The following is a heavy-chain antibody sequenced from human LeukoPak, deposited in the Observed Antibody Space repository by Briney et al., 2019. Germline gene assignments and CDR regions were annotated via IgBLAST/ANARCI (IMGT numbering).Heavy chain of an antibody. Sequence: SETLSLTCTVSGGSISSYDWSWIRQPAGKGLEWIGRTYTSGSTNYNPSLKSRVTISVDKSKNQFSLKLRSVTAADTAVYYCAGRISGYGFDPWGQGTLVTVSS. CDR3: AGRISGYGFDP. D-gene: IGHD5-12*01. J-gene: IGHJ5*02. CDR1: GGSISSYD. CDR2: TYTSGST. V-gene: IGHV4-4*07.